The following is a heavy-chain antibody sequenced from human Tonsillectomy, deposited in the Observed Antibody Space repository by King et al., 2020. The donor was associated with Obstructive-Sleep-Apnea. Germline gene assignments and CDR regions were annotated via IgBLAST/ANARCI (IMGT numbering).Heavy chain of an antibody. V-gene: IGHV4-59*01. J-gene: IGHJ3*02. Sequence: QLQESGPGLVKPSETLSLTCTVSGGSIRSYYWSWIWQPPGKGLEWIGYIYYSGSTNYNPSLKSRVTISVDTSKNQFSLKLSPVTAADTAVYYCARISYDAFDIWGQGTMVTVSS. CDR2: IYYSGST. CDR1: GGSIRSYY. CDR3: ARISYDAFDI.